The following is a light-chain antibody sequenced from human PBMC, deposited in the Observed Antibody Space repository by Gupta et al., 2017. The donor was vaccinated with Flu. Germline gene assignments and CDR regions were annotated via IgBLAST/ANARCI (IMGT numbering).Light chain of an antibody. Sequence: TCSGDKLVDKNVSGYQQKTGQSPVLVIYQDNKRPSGIPERFSGSNSGNSATLTISGTQDIDEADYYCQAWDSTFRVFGPGTKVTVL. CDR3: QAWDSTFRV. CDR2: QDN. V-gene: IGLV3-1*01. J-gene: IGLJ1*01. CDR1: KLVDKN.